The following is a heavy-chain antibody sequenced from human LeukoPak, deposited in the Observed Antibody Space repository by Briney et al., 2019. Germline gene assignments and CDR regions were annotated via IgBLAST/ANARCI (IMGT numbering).Heavy chain of an antibody. V-gene: IGHV3-48*04. CDR2: ISSSGSTI. CDR1: GFPFSTYS. J-gene: IGHJ6*03. Sequence: PGGSLRLSCAASGFPFSTYSMNWVRQAPGKGLEWVSYISSSGSTIYYADSVKGRFTISRDNAKNSLYLQMNSLRAEDTAVYYCARDCYYYMDVWGKGTTVTISS. CDR3: ARDCYYYMDV.